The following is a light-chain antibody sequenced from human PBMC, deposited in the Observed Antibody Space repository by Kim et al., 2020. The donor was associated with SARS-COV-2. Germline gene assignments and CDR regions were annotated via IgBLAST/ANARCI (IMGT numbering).Light chain of an antibody. Sequence: SYELTQPSSVSVSPGQTARITCSGDVLAKKKYARWFQQKPGQAPVLVIYKDNERPSGIPERFSGSSSGTTVTLTISGAQVEDEADYYCYSAVDNNWVFGGGTKVTVL. CDR1: VLAKKKY. CDR2: KDN. J-gene: IGLJ3*02. CDR3: YSAVDNNWV. V-gene: IGLV3-27*01.